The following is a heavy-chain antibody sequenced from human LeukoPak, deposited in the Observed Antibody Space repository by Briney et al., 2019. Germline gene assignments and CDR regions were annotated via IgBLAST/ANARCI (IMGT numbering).Heavy chain of an antibody. J-gene: IGHJ4*02. CDR1: GGSFSGYY. Sequence: SETLSLTCAVYGGSFSGYYRSWIRQPPGKGLEWIGEINDSGGTNYNPSLKSRVTISVDTSKNQFSLKLTSVTAADTAVYYCARGQGGECLRSWGQGTLVTVSS. V-gene: IGHV4-34*01. D-gene: IGHD5-12*01. CDR3: ARGQGGECLRS. CDR2: INDSGGT.